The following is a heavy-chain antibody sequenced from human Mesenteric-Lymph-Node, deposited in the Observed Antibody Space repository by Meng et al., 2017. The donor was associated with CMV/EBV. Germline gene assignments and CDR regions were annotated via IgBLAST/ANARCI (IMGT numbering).Heavy chain of an antibody. D-gene: IGHD3-3*01. J-gene: IGHJ4*02. V-gene: IGHV1-2*02. CDR1: GYTFTGYY. CDR3: ARGPPTYYDFWSGYPPLY. Sequence: ASVKVSCKASGYTFTGYYMHWVRQAPGQGLEWMGWINPNSGGTNYAQRFQGRVTMTRDTSTSTVYMEVSSLRSEDTAVYFCARGPPTYYDFWSGYPPLYWGQGTLVTVSS. CDR2: INPNSGGT.